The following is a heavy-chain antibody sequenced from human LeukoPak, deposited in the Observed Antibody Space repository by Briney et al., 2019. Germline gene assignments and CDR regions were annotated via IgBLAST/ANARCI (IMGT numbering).Heavy chain of an antibody. D-gene: IGHD2-15*01. Sequence: SETLSLTCVVSGGSVSGYYWGWIRKPPGGGLEWFGYVYYSGSTNYNPSFKSRITISVDTSRNQFSLQLSSVTAADTAVYYCARIHRYCSGGACYVLDNWGQGTLVAVSS. CDR2: VYYSGST. V-gene: IGHV4-59*02. J-gene: IGHJ4*02. CDR3: ARIHRYCSGGACYVLDN. CDR1: GGSVSGYY.